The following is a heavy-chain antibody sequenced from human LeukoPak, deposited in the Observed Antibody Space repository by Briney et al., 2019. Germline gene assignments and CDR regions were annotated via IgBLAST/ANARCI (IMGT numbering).Heavy chain of an antibody. D-gene: IGHD2-2*01. CDR3: ARDFGYQLPLNNAFDI. Sequence: ASVKVSFKASGYTFTSYDINWVRQATGQGLEWMGWMNPNSGNTGYAQKFQGRVTMTRNTSISTAYMELSSLRSEDTAVYYCARDFGYQLPLNNAFDIWGQGTMVTVSS. V-gene: IGHV1-8*01. J-gene: IGHJ3*02. CDR2: MNPNSGNT. CDR1: GYTFTSYD.